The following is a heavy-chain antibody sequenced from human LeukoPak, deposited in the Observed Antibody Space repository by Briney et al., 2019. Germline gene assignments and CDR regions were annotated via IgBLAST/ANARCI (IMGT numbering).Heavy chain of an antibody. CDR1: GFTFSSYS. V-gene: IGHV3-48*01. CDR3: ARDSVGTYYYYMDV. CDR2: ISSSSSTI. D-gene: IGHD1-1*01. Sequence: PGGSLRLSCAASGFTFSSYSMNWVRQAPGKGLEWVSYISSSSSTIYYADSVKGRFTISRDNAKNSLYLQMNSLRAEDTAVYYCARDSVGTYYYYMDVWGKGTTVTVSS. J-gene: IGHJ6*03.